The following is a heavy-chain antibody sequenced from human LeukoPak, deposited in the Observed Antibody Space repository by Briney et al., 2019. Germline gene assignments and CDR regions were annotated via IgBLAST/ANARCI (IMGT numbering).Heavy chain of an antibody. CDR1: EFTFSSYS. J-gene: IGHJ6*02. CDR3: ASPSYSSGWYVNYYYYGMDV. V-gene: IGHV3-21*01. D-gene: IGHD6-19*01. CDR2: ISSSSSYI. Sequence: GGSLRLSCAASEFTFSSYSMNWVRQAPGKGLEWVSSISSSSSYIYYADSVKGRFTISRDNAKNSLYLQMNSLRAEDTAVYYCASPSYSSGWYVNYYYYGMDVWGQGTTVTVSS.